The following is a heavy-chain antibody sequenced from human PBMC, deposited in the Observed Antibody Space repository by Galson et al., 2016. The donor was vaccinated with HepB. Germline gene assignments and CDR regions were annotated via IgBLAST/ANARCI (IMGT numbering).Heavy chain of an antibody. CDR2: IDSSGSNT. J-gene: IGHJ4*02. CDR3: VREGSDGSFSQY. V-gene: IGHV3-48*03. CDR1: GFTFSRYQ. Sequence: SLRLSCAGSGFTFSRYQMNWVRQAPGKGLEWISYIDSSGSNTYYAASVKGRFTISRDNARNSVYLHMNSLTADDTAIYYCVREGSDGSFSQYWGQRTLVTVSS. D-gene: IGHD5-24*01.